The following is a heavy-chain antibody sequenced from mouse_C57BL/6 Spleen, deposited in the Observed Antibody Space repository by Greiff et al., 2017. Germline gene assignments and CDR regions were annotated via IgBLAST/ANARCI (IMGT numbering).Heavy chain of an antibody. CDR2: IYPGSGST. V-gene: IGHV1-55*01. CDR3: ARGITTVVATEDAMDY. J-gene: IGHJ4*01. CDR1: GYTFTSYW. D-gene: IGHD1-1*01. Sequence: QVQLQQPGAELVKPGASVKMSCKASGYTFTSYWITWVKQRPGQGLEWIGDIYPGSGSTNYNEKFKSKATLTVDTSSSTAYMQLSSLTSEDSAVYYCARGITTVVATEDAMDYWGQGTSVTVSS.